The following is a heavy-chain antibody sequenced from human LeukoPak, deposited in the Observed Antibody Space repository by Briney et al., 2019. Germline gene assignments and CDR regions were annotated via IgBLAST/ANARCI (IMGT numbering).Heavy chain of an antibody. Sequence: GGSLRLSCAASGFTFSSYWMSWVRQAPGKGLEWVANIKQDGSEKYYVDSVKGRFTISRDNAKNSLYLQMNSLRAEDTAVYYCARARGIAAAGTGISYFDYWGQGTLVTISS. D-gene: IGHD6-13*01. CDR1: GFTFSSYW. CDR3: ARARGIAAAGTGISYFDY. CDR2: IKQDGSEK. J-gene: IGHJ4*02. V-gene: IGHV3-7*01.